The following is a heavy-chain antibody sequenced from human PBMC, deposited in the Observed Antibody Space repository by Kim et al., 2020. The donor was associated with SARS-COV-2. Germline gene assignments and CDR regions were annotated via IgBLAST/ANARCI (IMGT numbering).Heavy chain of an antibody. V-gene: IGHV4-59*01. Sequence: SETLSLTCTVSGGSISSSYWSWIRQPPGKGLEWIGYIYYSGNTNYNPSFKSRVAISLDTSKNQFSLKLSSVTAADTAVYYCARDVYGSGSYYWFDPWGQGTLVTVSS. D-gene: IGHD3-10*01. CDR1: GGSISSSY. J-gene: IGHJ5*02. CDR2: IYYSGNT. CDR3: ARDVYGSGSYYWFDP.